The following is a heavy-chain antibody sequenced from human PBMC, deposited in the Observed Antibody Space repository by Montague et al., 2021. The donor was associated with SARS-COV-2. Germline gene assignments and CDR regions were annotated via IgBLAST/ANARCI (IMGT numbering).Heavy chain of an antibody. CDR3: ARTTYDIFTGTLIAFEY. V-gene: IGHV2-70*11. D-gene: IGHD3-9*01. CDR2: IDWDDDK. Sequence: PALVKPTQTLTLTCTFSGFSLSTSGMCVSWIRQPPGKALEWLARIDWDDDKYYSTSLKTRLTISKDTSKNQVVLTMTNMDPVDTATYYCARTTYDIFTGTLIAFEYWGQGTLVTVSS. CDR1: GFSLSTSGMC. J-gene: IGHJ4*01.